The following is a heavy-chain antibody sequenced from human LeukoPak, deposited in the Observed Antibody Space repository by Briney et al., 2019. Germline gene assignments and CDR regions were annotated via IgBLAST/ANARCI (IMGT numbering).Heavy chain of an antibody. Sequence: ASVKVSCKASGYTFTGYYMHWVRQAPGQGLEWMGWINPNSGGTNYAQKFQGRVTMTRDTSISTAYMELSRLRSDDTAVYYCARAGSLAARPYMDVWGKGTTVTVSS. J-gene: IGHJ6*03. CDR1: GYTFTGYY. CDR2: INPNSGGT. D-gene: IGHD6-6*01. V-gene: IGHV1-2*02. CDR3: ARAGSLAARPYMDV.